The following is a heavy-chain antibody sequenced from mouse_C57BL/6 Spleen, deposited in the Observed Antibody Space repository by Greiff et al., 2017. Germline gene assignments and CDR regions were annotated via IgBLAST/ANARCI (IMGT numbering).Heavy chain of an antibody. Sequence: QVQLQQSGAELARPGASVKMSCKASGYTFTSYTMHWVKQRPGQGLEWIGYINPSSGYTKYNQKFKDKATLTADKSSSTAYMQLSSLTSETSAFYYCARWLLNPMDYWGQGTSVTVSS. CDR1: GYTFTSYT. CDR3: ARWLLNPMDY. D-gene: IGHD2-3*01. V-gene: IGHV1-4*01. J-gene: IGHJ4*01. CDR2: INPSSGYT.